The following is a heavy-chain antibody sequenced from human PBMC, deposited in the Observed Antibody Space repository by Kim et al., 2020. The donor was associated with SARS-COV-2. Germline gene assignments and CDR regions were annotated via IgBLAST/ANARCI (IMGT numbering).Heavy chain of an antibody. Sequence: SETLSLTCAVSGGSISRGNWWSWVRQPPGKGLEWIGEIYHSGSTNYNPSLKSRVTISVDKSKNQFSLQLSSVTAADTAVYYCARGSPGYFAWTAYNWFDPWGQGTLVTVSS. J-gene: IGHJ5*02. CDR1: GGSISRGNW. V-gene: IGHV4-4*02. CDR3: ARGSPGYFAWTAYNWFDP. CDR2: IYHSGST. D-gene: IGHD3-9*01.